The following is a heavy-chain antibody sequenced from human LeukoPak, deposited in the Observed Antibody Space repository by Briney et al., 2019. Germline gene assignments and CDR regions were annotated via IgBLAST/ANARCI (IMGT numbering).Heavy chain of an antibody. V-gene: IGHV3-48*01. J-gene: IGHJ4*02. D-gene: IGHD3-10*01. CDR1: GFTFSSYS. CDR3: ASFLVRGY. CDR2: ISSSSSTI. Sequence: TGGSLRLSCAASGFTFSSYSMNWVRQAPGKGLEWVSYISSSSSTIYYADSVKGRFTISRDNAKNSLYLQMNSLRAEDTAVYYCASFLVRGYWGQGTLVIVSS.